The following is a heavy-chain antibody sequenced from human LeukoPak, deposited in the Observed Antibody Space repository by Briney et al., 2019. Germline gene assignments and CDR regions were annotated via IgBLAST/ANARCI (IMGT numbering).Heavy chain of an antibody. J-gene: IGHJ3*02. CDR1: GGSISSGSYY. D-gene: IGHD1-26*01. CDR2: IYTSGST. Sequence: PSQTLSLTCTVSGGSISSGSYYWSWIRQPAGKGLEWIGRIYTSGSTNYNPSLKSRVTISVDTSKNQFSLKLSSVTAADTAVYYCARGGEVGEKSAAFDIWGQGTMVTVSS. V-gene: IGHV4-61*02. CDR3: ARGGEVGEKSAAFDI.